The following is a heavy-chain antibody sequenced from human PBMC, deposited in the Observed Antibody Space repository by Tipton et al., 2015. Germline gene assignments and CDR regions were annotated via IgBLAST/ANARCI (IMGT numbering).Heavy chain of an antibody. D-gene: IGHD3-10*01. J-gene: IGHJ6*02. CDR1: GYTFTSHD. CDR3: AREKGSGNYYYGMDV. CDR2: IIPIFGTA. V-gene: IGHV1-69*13. Sequence: QLVQSGAEVKKPGASVKVSCKASGYTFTSHDINWVRQAPGQGLEWMGGIIPIFGTANYAQKFQGRVTITADESTSTAYMELSSLRSEDTAVYYCAREKGSGNYYYGMDVWGQGTTVTVSS.